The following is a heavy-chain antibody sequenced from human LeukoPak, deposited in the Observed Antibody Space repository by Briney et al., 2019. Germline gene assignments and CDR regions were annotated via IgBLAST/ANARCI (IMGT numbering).Heavy chain of an antibody. J-gene: IGHJ4*02. CDR1: SGSISSSSYY. Sequence: SETLSLTCTVSSGSISSSSYYWGWIRQPPGKGLEWIGSIYYSGGTYYNPSLKSRVTISVDTSKNQFSLKLSSVIAADTAVYYCARQGIAVAVQGLDYWGQGTLVTVSS. D-gene: IGHD6-19*01. V-gene: IGHV4-39*01. CDR2: IYYSGGT. CDR3: ARQGIAVAVQGLDY.